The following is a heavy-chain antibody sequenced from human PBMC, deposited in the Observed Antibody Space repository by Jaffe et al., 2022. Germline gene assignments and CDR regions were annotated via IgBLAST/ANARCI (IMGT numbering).Heavy chain of an antibody. CDR2: IYHSGST. CDR3: ARQKSSGYYYRYFDY. Sequence: QVQLQESGPGLVKPSETLSLTCAVSGYSISSGYYWGWIRQPPGKGLEWIGSIYHSGSTYYNPSLKSRVTISVDTSKNQFSLKLSSVTAADTAVYYCARQKSSGYYYRYFDYWGQGTLVTVSS. CDR1: GYSISSGYY. D-gene: IGHD3-22*01. V-gene: IGHV4-38-2*01. J-gene: IGHJ4*02.